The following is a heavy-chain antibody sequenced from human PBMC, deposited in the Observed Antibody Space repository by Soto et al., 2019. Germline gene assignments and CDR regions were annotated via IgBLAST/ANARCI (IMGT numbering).Heavy chain of an antibody. J-gene: IGHJ3*02. CDR2: IYYSGST. D-gene: IGHD4-17*01. Sequence: SETLSLTCTVSGGSISSYYWSWIRQPPGKGLEWIGYIYYSGSTNYNPSLKSRVTISVDTSKNQFSLKLSSVTAADTAVYYCARRLRQVDAFDIWGQGTMVTVSS. V-gene: IGHV4-59*08. CDR1: GGSISSYY. CDR3: ARRLRQVDAFDI.